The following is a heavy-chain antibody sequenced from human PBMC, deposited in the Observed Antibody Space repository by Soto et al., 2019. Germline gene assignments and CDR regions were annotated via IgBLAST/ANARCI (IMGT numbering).Heavy chain of an antibody. J-gene: IGHJ4*02. V-gene: IGHV3-72*01. D-gene: IGHD3-16*01. CDR3: ARWLSGWGD. Sequence: PGGSLRLSCAASGFSLSDYYMDWVRQAPGKGLEWVGRSRNKGNGYTTEYAASVKGRFTISRDDSKNSLYLQMNSLKTEDTAVYYCARWLSGWGDWRQGTQVTVSS. CDR2: SRNKGNGYTT. CDR1: GFSLSDYY.